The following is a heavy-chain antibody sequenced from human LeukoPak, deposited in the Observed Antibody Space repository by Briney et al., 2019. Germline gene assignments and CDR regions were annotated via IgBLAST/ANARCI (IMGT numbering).Heavy chain of an antibody. CDR1: GFTVSSNY. CDR3: EMSSWEDFSGDYYYGMDV. J-gene: IGHJ6*02. D-gene: IGHD1-26*01. Sequence: GGSLRLSCAASGFTVSSNYMSWVRQAPGKGLEWVSVIYSGGSTYYADSVKGRFTISRDNSKNTPYLQMNSLRAEDTAVYYCEMSSWEDFSGDYYYGMDVWGQGTTVTVSS. V-gene: IGHV3-53*01. CDR2: IYSGGST.